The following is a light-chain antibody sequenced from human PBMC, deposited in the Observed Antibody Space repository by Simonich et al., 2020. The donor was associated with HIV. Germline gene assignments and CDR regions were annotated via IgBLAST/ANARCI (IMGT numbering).Light chain of an antibody. V-gene: IGKV2-29*02. CDR1: QSLLHTVGRTY. J-gene: IGKJ1*01. Sequence: DIVMTQTPLSLSVNPGQPASLSCKSSQSLLHTVGRTYLYWYLQKPGQSPQLLIYEVTIRFSGVPDRFSGSGSGTDFTLKISRVEAEDVGLYYCMQYIHLPWTFGQGTKVEIK. CDR2: EVT. CDR3: MQYIHLPWT.